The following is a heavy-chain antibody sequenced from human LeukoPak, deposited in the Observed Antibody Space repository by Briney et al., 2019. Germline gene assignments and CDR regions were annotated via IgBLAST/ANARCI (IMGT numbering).Heavy chain of an antibody. CDR1: GYTLTELS. Sequence: ASVKVSFKGNGYTLTELSMHWVRQAPGKGLEWMGVFDLEDGETVYTQKFQGRVTKTEDTSTDTVYMELSSLRSEHTAVYYCATWSSGYSPPDFDYWGQGTLVTVS. D-gene: IGHD3-22*01. CDR3: ATWSSGYSPPDFDY. J-gene: IGHJ4*02. CDR2: FDLEDGET. V-gene: IGHV1-24*01.